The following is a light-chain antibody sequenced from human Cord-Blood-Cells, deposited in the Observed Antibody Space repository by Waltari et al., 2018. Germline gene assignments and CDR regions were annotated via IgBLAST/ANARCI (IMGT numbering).Light chain of an antibody. CDR2: DVS. CDR1: SSDVGGYKY. V-gene: IGLV2-11*01. Sequence: QSALTQPRSVSGSPGQSVTTSCTGTSSDVGGYKYVSWYQQHPGKAPKLMIHDVSKRPAGVPDRFSGSKSGNTASLTISGLQAEDEADYYCCSYAGSYTVVFGGGTKLTVL. J-gene: IGLJ2*01. CDR3: CSYAGSYTVV.